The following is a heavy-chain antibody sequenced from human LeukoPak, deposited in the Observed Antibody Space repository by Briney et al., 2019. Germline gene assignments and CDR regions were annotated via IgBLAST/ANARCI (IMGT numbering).Heavy chain of an antibody. D-gene: IGHD5-12*01. Sequence: QAGGSLRLSCVASGFTFSHYWMSWVRQAPGKGLEWVANIKEDGSIEDYVDSVKGRFTVSRDNAKNSLYLEMNSLRVEDTAVYYCVSQQVAPPWGQGTLVIVSS. J-gene: IGHJ5*02. V-gene: IGHV3-7*01. CDR2: IKEDGSIE. CDR3: VSQQVAPP. CDR1: GFTFSHYW.